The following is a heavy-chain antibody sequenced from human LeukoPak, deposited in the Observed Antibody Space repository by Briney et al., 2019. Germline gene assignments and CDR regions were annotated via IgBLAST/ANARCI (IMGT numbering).Heavy chain of an antibody. CDR2: VTSGGGHI. CDR1: GFSFSNYA. Sequence: GGSLRLSCAASGFSFSNYAMSWVRQAPGKGLEWVSGVTSGGGHIYYADFVKGRFTISRDDSKNTLFLQMDSLRVEDTAVYYCVTGEPIWFDPWGEGTVVTVSS. J-gene: IGHJ5*02. V-gene: IGHV3-23*01. D-gene: IGHD3-10*01. CDR3: VTGEPIWFDP.